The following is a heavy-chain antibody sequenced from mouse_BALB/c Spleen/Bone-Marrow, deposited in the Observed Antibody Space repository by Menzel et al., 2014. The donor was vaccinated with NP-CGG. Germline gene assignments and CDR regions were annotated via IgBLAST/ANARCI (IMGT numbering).Heavy chain of an antibody. J-gene: IGHJ4*01. CDR2: IDPANGNT. Sequence: SGAELVKPGASVKLSCTASGFNIKDTYMHWVKQRPEQGLEWIGRIDPANGNTKYDPKFQGKATITADTSSNTAYLQLSSLTSEDTAVYYCARWEYYAMDYWGQGTSVTVPS. CDR3: ARWEYYAMDY. CDR1: GFNIKDTY. V-gene: IGHV14-3*02. D-gene: IGHD4-1*01.